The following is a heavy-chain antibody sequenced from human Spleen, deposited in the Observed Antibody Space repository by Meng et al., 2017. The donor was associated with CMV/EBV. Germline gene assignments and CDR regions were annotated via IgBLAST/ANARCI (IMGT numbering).Heavy chain of an antibody. CDR1: GFTLSDYY. Sequence: CAASGFTLSDYYMSWIRQAPGKGLEWVSYISSSGSTIYYADSVKGRFTISRDNAKNSLYLQMNSLRAEDTAVYYCARRAFYSNYETDWGQGTLVTVSS. V-gene: IGHV3-11*04. CDR3: ARRAFYSNYETD. J-gene: IGHJ4*02. D-gene: IGHD4-11*01. CDR2: ISSSGSTI.